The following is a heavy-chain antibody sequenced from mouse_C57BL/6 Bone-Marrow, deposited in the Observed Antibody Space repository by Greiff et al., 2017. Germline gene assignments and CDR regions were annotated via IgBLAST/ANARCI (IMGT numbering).Heavy chain of an antibody. CDR1: GYTFTDYY. D-gene: IGHD2-4*01. CDR2: IYPGSGNT. Sequence: VQLQQSGAELVRPGASVKLSCKASGYTFTDYYINWVKQRPGQGLEWIARIYPGSGNTYYNEKFKGKATLTAEKSSSTAYMQLSSLTSEDSAVYVCAGGAIYYDCYFDYWGQGTTLTVSS. V-gene: IGHV1-76*01. J-gene: IGHJ2*01. CDR3: AGGAIYYDCYFDY.